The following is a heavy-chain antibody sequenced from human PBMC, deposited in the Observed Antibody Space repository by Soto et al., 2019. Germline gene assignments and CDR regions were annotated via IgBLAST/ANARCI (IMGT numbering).Heavy chain of an antibody. CDR3: AKARDQQWVRLPFAY. Sequence: EVQLLESGGGLVQPGGSLRLSCVGSGFFFSSYTMTWVRQAPGKGLEWVSSFSATSENTYYADSVRGRFTISRDNSKNTLFLQMNSLTAEDTAMYYCAKARDQQWVRLPFAYWGQGILVIVSS. J-gene: IGHJ4*02. CDR2: FSATSENT. D-gene: IGHD6-19*01. CDR1: GFFFSSYT. V-gene: IGHV3-23*01.